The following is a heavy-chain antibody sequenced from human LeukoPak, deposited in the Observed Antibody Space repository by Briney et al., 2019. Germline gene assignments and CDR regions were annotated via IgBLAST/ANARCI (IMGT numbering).Heavy chain of an antibody. J-gene: IGHJ4*02. D-gene: IGHD6-19*01. Sequence: PGGSLRLSRAASGFTFSSYAMSWVRQAPGKGLEWVSAISGSGGSTYYADSVKGRFTISRDNSKNTLYLQMNSLRAEDTAVYYCAKVLSSGWFIDYFDYWGQGTLVTVSS. V-gene: IGHV3-23*01. CDR3: AKVLSSGWFIDYFDY. CDR2: ISGSGGST. CDR1: GFTFSSYA.